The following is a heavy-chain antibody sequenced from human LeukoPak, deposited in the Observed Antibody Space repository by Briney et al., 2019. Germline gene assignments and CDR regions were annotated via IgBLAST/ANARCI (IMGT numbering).Heavy chain of an antibody. J-gene: IGHJ4*02. D-gene: IGHD2-21*01. Sequence: GASVKLSFKASGYTFTCYYMHLVRHAPGQGLEWMGWINPNSGGTNYAQKFQGRVTMTRDTSISTAYMELSRLRSDDTTVYYCARGAVISYPMLFDVTAPFDYWGQGTLVTVSS. CDR2: INPNSGGT. CDR1: GYTFTCYY. CDR3: ARGAVISYPMLFDVTAPFDY. V-gene: IGHV1-2*02.